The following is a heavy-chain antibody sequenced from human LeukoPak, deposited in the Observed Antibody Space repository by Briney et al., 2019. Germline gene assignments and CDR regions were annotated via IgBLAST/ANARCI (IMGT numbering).Heavy chain of an antibody. V-gene: IGHV4-34*01. CDR3: ARTRDYFDY. J-gene: IGHJ4*02. CDR2: INHRRRS. Sequence: SEPPSLTCAVSGGFFCGYSWSWLRPPPGKGLKWIGRINHRRRSNYNPTLKSRVTRSLETSKYHFSLKLSTVTAADTAVYYWARTRDYFDYWGQGTLVTVSS. CDR1: GGFFCGYS.